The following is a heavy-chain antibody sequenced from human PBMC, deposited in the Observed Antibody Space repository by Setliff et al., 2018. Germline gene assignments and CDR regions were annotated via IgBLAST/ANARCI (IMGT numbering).Heavy chain of an antibody. Sequence: SETLSLTCAVYGGSFSGYYWSWIRQPPGKGLEWIGEINHSGSTNNNPSLKSRVTISRDNAKNSLYLQMNSLRAEDTAVYYCARDGGEYWGQGTLVTVSS. CDR3: ARDGGEY. V-gene: IGHV4-34*01. J-gene: IGHJ4*02. CDR2: INHSGST. CDR1: GGSFSGYY. D-gene: IGHD3-16*01.